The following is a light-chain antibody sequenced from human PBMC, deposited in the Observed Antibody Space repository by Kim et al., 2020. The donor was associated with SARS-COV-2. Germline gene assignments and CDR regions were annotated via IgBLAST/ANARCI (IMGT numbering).Light chain of an antibody. V-gene: IGLV3-19*01. J-gene: IGLJ1*01. CDR1: SLRSYY. CDR3: NSRDSSGNRLWV. CDR2: GKN. Sequence: SSELTQEPAVSVALGQTVRITCQGDSLRSYYASWYQQKPGQAPVLVIYGKNNRPSGIPDRFSGSSSGNTASLTITGAQAEDEADYYCNSRDSSGNRLWVF.